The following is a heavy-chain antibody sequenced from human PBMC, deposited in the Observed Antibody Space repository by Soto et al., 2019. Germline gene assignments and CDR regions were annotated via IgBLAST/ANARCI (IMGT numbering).Heavy chain of an antibody. CDR3: ARDSSGWYFFDY. D-gene: IGHD6-19*01. V-gene: IGHV1-69*08. J-gene: IGHJ4*02. CDR1: GGTFSSYT. CDR2: IIPILGIA. Sequence: QVQLVQSGAEVKKPGSSVKVSCKASGGTFSSYTISWVRQAPGQGLEWMGRIIPILGIANYAQKFQGRVTITADKSPSTAYMELSSLRSEDTAVYYCARDSSGWYFFDYWGQGTLVTVSS.